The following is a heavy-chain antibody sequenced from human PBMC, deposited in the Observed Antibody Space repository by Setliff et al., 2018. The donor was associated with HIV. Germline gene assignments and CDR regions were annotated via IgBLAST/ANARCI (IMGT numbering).Heavy chain of an antibody. V-gene: IGHV4-61*01. CDR2: IYYSGST. J-gene: IGHJ6*02. Sequence: KTSETLSLTCTVSGYSISSGYYWGWIRQFPGKGLEWIGYIYYSGSTNYNPSLKSRVTISVDTSKNQFSLKLSSVIAADTAVYYCARIFGDQGYYYGMDVWGQGTTVTVSS. CDR3: ARIFGDQGYYYGMDV. D-gene: IGHD3-3*01. CDR1: GYSISSGYY.